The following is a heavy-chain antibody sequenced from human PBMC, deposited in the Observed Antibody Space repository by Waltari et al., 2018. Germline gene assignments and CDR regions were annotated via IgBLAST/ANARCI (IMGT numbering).Heavy chain of an antibody. D-gene: IGHD3-3*01. CDR3: ARDIRFLEWLSPYYYYGMDV. J-gene: IGHJ6*02. Sequence: QVQLVESGGGVVHPGRSLRLSCAASGFTFSSYGMHWVRQAPGKGLEWVAVIWYDGSNKYYADSVKGRFTISRDNSKNTLYLQMNSLRAEDTAVYYCARDIRFLEWLSPYYYYGMDVWGQGTTVTVSS. V-gene: IGHV3-33*01. CDR1: GFTFSSYG. CDR2: IWYDGSNK.